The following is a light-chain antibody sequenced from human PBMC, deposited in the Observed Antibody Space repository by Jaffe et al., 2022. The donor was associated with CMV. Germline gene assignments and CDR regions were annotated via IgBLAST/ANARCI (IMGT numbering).Light chain of an antibody. CDR3: QSADSSDTYVV. V-gene: IGLV3-25*03. Sequence: SYELTQPPSVSVSPGQTARIPCSGDALPKQYAYWYQQKPGQAPVLVIYKDSERPSGVPERFSGSSSGTTVTLTISGVHAEDEADYYCQSADSSDTYVVFGGGTKLTVL. CDR1: ALPKQY. J-gene: IGLJ3*02. CDR2: KDS.